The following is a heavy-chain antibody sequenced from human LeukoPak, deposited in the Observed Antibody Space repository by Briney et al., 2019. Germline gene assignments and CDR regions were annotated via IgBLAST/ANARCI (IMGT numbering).Heavy chain of an antibody. D-gene: IGHD3-3*01. CDR1: GYSISSGYY. CDR2: FYHSGST. V-gene: IGHV4-38-2*01. CDR3: ARGGGVASRRNYDFWSGVRSGNWFDP. J-gene: IGHJ5*02. Sequence: SETLSLTCAVSGYSISSGYYWGWIRQPPGKGLEWIGSFYHSGSTYYNPSLKSRVTISVDTSKNQFSLKLSSVTAADTAVYYCARGGGVASRRNYDFWSGVRSGNWFDPWGQGTLVTVSS.